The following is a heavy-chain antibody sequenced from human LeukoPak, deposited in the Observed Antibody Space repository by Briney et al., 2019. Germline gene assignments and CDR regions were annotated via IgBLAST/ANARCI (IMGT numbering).Heavy chain of an antibody. CDR1: SVSISSSSYY. D-gene: IGHD2-2*01. Sequence: PSETLSLTCTVSSVSISSSSYYWGWIRQPPGKGLEWIGSIYYTGSTYYNPSLKSRVTISVDTSKNQFSLKLSSVTAADTAVYYCARLGPDIVVVPAAIGNYGMDVWGQGTTVTVSS. V-gene: IGHV4-39*01. J-gene: IGHJ6*02. CDR2: IYYTGST. CDR3: ARLGPDIVVVPAAIGNYGMDV.